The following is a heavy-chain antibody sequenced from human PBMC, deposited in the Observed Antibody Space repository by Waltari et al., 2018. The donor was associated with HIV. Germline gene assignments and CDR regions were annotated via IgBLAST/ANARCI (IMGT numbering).Heavy chain of an antibody. CDR2: IYWNDDK. CDR3: AHWEGDSADYDILTGYHYNWFDP. J-gene: IGHJ5*02. D-gene: IGHD3-9*01. Sequence: QITLKESGPTLVKPTQTLTLTCTFSGFSLSTSGVGVGWIRQPPGKALEWLALIYWNDDKRYSPSLKSRLTITKDTSKNQVVLTMTNMDPVDTATYYCAHWEGDSADYDILTGYHYNWFDPWGQGTLVTVSS. V-gene: IGHV2-5*01. CDR1: GFSLSTSGVG.